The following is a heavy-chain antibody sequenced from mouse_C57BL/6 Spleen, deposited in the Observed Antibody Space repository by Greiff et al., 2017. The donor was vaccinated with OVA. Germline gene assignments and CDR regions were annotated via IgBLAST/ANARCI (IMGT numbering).Heavy chain of an antibody. CDR1: GYSITSGYY. CDR3: ARANYSNNED. Sequence: EVKLMESGPGLVKPSQSLSLTCSVTGYSITSGYYWNWIRQFPGNKLEWMGYISYDGSNNYNPSLKNRISITRDTSKNQFFLKLNSVTTEDTATYYCARANYSNNEDWGQGTSVTVSS. V-gene: IGHV3-6*01. D-gene: IGHD2-5*01. J-gene: IGHJ4*01. CDR2: ISYDGSN.